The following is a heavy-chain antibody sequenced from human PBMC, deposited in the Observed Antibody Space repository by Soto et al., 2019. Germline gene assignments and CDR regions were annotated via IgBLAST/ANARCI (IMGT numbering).Heavy chain of an antibody. Sequence: ASVKVSCKASGYTFTSYDINWVRQATGQGLEWMGWMNPNSGNTGYAQKFQGRVTMTRNTSISTAYMELSSLRSEDTAVYYCARRGPTGTANYYYYYYMDVWGKGTTVTVSS. CDR3: ARRGPTGTANYYYYYYMDV. J-gene: IGHJ6*03. CDR1: GYTFTSYD. D-gene: IGHD1-1*01. V-gene: IGHV1-8*01. CDR2: MNPNSGNT.